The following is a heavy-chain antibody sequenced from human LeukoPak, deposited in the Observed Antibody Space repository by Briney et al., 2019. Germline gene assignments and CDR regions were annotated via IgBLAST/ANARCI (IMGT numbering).Heavy chain of an antibody. CDR1: GFTFSSYA. CDR2: IKSKTDGGTT. J-gene: IGHJ3*02. CDR3: TTDPVTMIVVAVRADAFDI. D-gene: IGHD3-22*01. V-gene: IGHV3-15*01. Sequence: GGSLRLSCAASGFTFSSYAMSWVRQAPGKGLEWVGRIKSKTDGGTTDYAAHVKGRFTISRDDSKNTLYLQMNSLKTEDTAVYYCTTDPVTMIVVAVRADAFDIWGQGTMVTVSS.